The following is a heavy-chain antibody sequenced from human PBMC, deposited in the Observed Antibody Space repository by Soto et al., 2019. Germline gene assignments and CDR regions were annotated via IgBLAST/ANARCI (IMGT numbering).Heavy chain of an antibody. CDR2: IGSDGSHQ. J-gene: IGHJ4*02. CDR1: GFTFSVYG. D-gene: IGHD5-18*01. V-gene: IGHV3-33*01. Sequence: QVQLVVSGGGVVQPGRSLRLSCAASGFTFSVYGMHWVRQAPGKGLELVAVIGSDGSHQYSADSVQGRFTVSRDNSRRTVSLQMSSLRAEDTAVYFCARDGGPAPYTYTKGYFDYWGQGALVTVSS. CDR3: ARDGGPAPYTYTKGYFDY.